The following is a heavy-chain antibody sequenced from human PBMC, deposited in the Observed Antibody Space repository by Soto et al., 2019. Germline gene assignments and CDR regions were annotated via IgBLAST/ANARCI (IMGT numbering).Heavy chain of an antibody. Sequence: QLQLQESGPGLLKPSETLSLTCTVSGDSISSSDYYWGWIRQHPGKGLEWIGNIYYGGNASYHPSLKSRVTISVDTSKNQVSLKLHSVTAADTAVYICVRGDPWVGFAYWGQGTLVTVSS. D-gene: IGHD2-21*02. J-gene: IGHJ4*02. CDR3: VRGDPWVGFAY. V-gene: IGHV4-39*01. CDR1: GDSISSSDYY. CDR2: IYYGGNA.